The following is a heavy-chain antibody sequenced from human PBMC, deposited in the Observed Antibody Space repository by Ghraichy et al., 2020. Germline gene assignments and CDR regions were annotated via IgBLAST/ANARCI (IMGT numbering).Heavy chain of an antibody. CDR1: GFTFSSYS. Sequence: GGSLRLSCAASGFTFSSYSMNWVRQAPGKGLEWVSSISSSSSYIYYADSVKGRFTISRDNAKNSLYLQMNSLRAEDTAVYYCARDSAGSGCPFDYWGQGTLVTVSS. V-gene: IGHV3-21*01. CDR2: ISSSSSYI. J-gene: IGHJ4*02. D-gene: IGHD6-19*01. CDR3: ARDSAGSGCPFDY.